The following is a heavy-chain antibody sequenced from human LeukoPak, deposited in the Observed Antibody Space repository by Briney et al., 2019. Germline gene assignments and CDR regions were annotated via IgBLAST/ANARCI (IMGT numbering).Heavy chain of an antibody. CDR3: ASNIAPRNAFDI. V-gene: IGHV1-69*04. CDR1: GGTFSSYA. J-gene: IGHJ3*02. Sequence: ASVKVFCKASGGTFSSYAISWVRQAPGQGLEWMGRIIPILGIANYAQKFQGRVTITADKSTSTAYMELSSLRSEDTAVCYCASNIAPRNAFDIWGQGTMVTVSS. CDR2: IIPILGIA. D-gene: IGHD2-21*01.